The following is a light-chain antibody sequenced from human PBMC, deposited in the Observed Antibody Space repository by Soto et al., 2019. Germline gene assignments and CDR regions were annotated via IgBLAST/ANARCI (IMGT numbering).Light chain of an antibody. V-gene: IGKV2-30*01. CDR1: QGLLYMDGNTY. CDR3: MQGTHWPLT. J-gene: IGKJ5*01. CDR2: KIS. Sequence: DVIIAPASRSPSVPPVNGGPPSFLSIQGLLYMDGNTYLNWFQQRPGQSPRRLIYKISNRDSGVPDRFSGSGSGTYFTLQISRVEAEDVGIYYCMQGTHWPLTFGQGTRLEIK.